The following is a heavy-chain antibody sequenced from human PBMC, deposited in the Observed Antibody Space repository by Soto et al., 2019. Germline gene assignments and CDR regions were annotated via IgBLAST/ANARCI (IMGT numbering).Heavy chain of an antibody. CDR2: IYYSGTT. D-gene: IGHD3-22*01. V-gene: IGHV4-39*01. CDR3: ARPSDSSGYLLDY. Sequence: SETLSLTCTVSGDSISSSSYYWAWIRQPPGKGLEWIGSIYYSGTTYYNPSLKSRVTISVDTPKNQFSLKLSSVTAADSATYFCARPSDSSGYLLDYWGLGTLVTVSS. J-gene: IGHJ4*02. CDR1: GDSISSSSYY.